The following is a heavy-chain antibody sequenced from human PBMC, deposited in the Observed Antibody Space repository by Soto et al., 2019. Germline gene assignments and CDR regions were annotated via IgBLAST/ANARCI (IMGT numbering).Heavy chain of an antibody. CDR1: GLSLSTSGVG. J-gene: IGHJ4*02. CDR2: IYWDDDK. Sequence: KESGPTLVKPTQTLTLTCTFAGLSLSTSGVGVGRIRQPPGKALEWLALIYWDDDKRYSPSLKSRLTITKDTSKNQVVLTMTNMDPVDTATYYCAHVSSYYDSSGYYAYWGQGTLVTVSS. CDR3: AHVSSYYDSSGYYAY. V-gene: IGHV2-5*02. D-gene: IGHD3-22*01.